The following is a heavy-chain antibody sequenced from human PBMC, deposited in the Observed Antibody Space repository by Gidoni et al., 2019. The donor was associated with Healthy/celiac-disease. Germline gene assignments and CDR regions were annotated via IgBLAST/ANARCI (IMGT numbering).Heavy chain of an antibody. J-gene: IGHJ6*02. CDR2: ISWDGGST. D-gene: IGHD3-22*01. Sequence: EVQLVESGGVVVQPGGSLRLSCAASGFTFDDYTMHWVRQAPGKGLEWVSLISWDGGSTYYADSVKGRFTISRDNSKNSLYLQMNSLRTEDTALYYCAKDIWSYYDSSGLYGMDVWGQGTTVTVSS. CDR1: GFTFDDYT. V-gene: IGHV3-43*01. CDR3: AKDIWSYYDSSGLYGMDV.